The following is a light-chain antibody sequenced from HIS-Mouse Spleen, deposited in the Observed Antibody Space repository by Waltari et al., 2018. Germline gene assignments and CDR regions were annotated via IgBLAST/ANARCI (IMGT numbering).Light chain of an antibody. Sequence: SELTQPASVSGSPGQSITISCTGTSSDVGGYNYVPWYQQHPGKAPKLMIYDVSNRPSGVSNRFSGSKSGNTASLTISGLQAEDEADYYCSSYTSSSFNVVFGGGTKLTVL. CDR3: SSYTSSSFNVV. CDR1: SSDVGGYNY. CDR2: DVS. J-gene: IGLJ2*01. V-gene: IGLV2-14*03.